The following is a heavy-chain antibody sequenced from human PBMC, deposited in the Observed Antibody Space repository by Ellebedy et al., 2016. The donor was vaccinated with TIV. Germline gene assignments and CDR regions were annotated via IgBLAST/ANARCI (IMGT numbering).Heavy chain of an antibody. CDR3: ARHLWGVVPAQMSGMDV. Sequence: PGGSLRLSCAASGFTFSSYWTHWVRQVPGKGLVWVSRLSSDVVSTNYADSVKGRVTISRDNAMNTLYLHMNGLRAEDTAVYYCARHLWGVVPAQMSGMDVWGQGTTVTVSS. V-gene: IGHV3-74*01. D-gene: IGHD2-2*01. CDR1: GFTFSSYW. J-gene: IGHJ6*02. CDR2: LSSDVVST.